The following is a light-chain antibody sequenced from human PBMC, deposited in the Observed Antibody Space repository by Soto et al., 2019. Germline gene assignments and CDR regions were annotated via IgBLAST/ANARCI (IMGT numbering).Light chain of an antibody. Sequence: EILLTQSPGTLSLSPGERATLSCRASQSVSSSYLAWYQQKPGQAPRLLIYDASTRATGIPARFSGSGSGTEFTLTINSLQSEDFAVYYCQQYNYWPPLTFGGGTKVDIK. CDR2: DAS. J-gene: IGKJ4*01. V-gene: IGKV3-15*01. CDR1: QSVSSSY. CDR3: QQYNYWPPLT.